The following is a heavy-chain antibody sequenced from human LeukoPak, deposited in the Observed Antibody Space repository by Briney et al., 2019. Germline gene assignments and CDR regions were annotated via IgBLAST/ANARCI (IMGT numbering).Heavy chain of an antibody. CDR2: INHSGST. D-gene: IGHD3-10*01. CDR3: ARVRRKTTMVRGVRNYYYYYMDV. CDR1: GGSFSGYY. Sequence: SETLSLTCAVYGGSFSGYYWSWIRQPPGKGLKWIGEINHSGSTNYNPSLKSRVTISVDTSKNQFSLKLSSVTAADTAVYYCARVRRKTTMVRGVRNYYYYYMDVWGKGTTVTVSS. J-gene: IGHJ6*03. V-gene: IGHV4-34*01.